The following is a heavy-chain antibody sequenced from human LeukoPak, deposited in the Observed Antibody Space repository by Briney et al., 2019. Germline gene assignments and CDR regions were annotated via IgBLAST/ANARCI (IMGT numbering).Heavy chain of an antibody. CDR3: AKHYSSSWYQGVDY. D-gene: IGHD6-13*01. V-gene: IGHV3-23*01. CDR1: GFTFSSYA. Sequence: GGSLRLSCAASGFTFSSYAMSWGRQGPGKGLGWVSAISGSGGSTSYADSVKGRFTISRANSKNTLYLQMNSLRAADTAVYYCAKHYSSSWYQGVDYWGQGTLVTVSS. CDR2: ISGSGGST. J-gene: IGHJ4*02.